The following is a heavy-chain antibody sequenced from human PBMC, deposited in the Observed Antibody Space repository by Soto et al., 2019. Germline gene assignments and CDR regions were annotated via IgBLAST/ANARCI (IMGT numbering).Heavy chain of an antibody. J-gene: IGHJ5*02. CDR1: GFTFSSYG. V-gene: IGHV3-23*01. CDR3: AKDSVPGAEGWFDP. CDR2: FSCSGGIT. D-gene: IGHD6-19*01. Sequence: GSLRLSCAASGFTFSSYGMHWVRQAPGKGLEWVSVFSCSGGITYYADSVKGRFTISRDNSKNTLYLQMNSLRAEVTAVYYCAKDSVPGAEGWFDPWGQGTLVTVSS.